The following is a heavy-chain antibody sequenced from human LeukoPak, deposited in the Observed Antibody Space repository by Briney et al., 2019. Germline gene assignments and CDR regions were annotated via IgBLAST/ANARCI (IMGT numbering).Heavy chain of an antibody. J-gene: IGHJ6*04. CDR1: GFNFSRYE. Sequence: GWSLRLSWAASGFNFSRYEMNWVRQAPGKGLDGVSHISSSGSTIYYADSVKGQFIICKDNANNSLYLQMNSLRAEHTAVYYCAELGITMIGGVWGKGPTVTISS. CDR3: AELGITMIGGV. CDR2: ISSSGSTI. D-gene: IGHD3-10*02. V-gene: IGHV3-48*03.